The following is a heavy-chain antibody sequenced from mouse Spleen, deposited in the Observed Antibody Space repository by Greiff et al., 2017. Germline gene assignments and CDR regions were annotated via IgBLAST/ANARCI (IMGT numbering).Heavy chain of an antibody. CDR3: ARRNYDGSGYFDV. D-gene: IGHD1-1*01. J-gene: IGHJ1*01. CDR1: GYTFTSYW. V-gene: IGHV1-7*01. CDR2: INPSSGYT. Sequence: VQLQQSGAELAKPGASVKLSCKASGYTFTSYWMHWVKQRPGQGLEWIGYINPSSGYTKYNQKFKDKATLTADKSSSTAYMQLSSLTYEDSAVDYCARRNYDGSGYFDVWGAGTTVTVSS.